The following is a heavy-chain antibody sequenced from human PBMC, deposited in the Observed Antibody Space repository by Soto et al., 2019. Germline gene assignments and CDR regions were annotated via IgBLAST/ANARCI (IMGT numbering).Heavy chain of an antibody. CDR3: TTDRLYDDPGAFDI. Sequence: GGSLRLSCAASGFSFSNAWMSWVRQAPGKGLEWVGRIKSKTDGGTTDYAAPVKGRFTISRDDSKNTLYLQMNSLKTEDTAVYYCTTDRLYDDPGAFDIWGQGTMVTVSS. CDR2: IKSKTDGGTT. J-gene: IGHJ3*02. CDR1: GFSFSNAW. V-gene: IGHV3-15*01. D-gene: IGHD2-8*01.